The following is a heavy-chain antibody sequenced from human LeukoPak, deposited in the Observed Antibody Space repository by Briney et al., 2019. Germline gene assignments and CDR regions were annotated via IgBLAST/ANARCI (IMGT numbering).Heavy chain of an antibody. J-gene: IGHJ5*02. D-gene: IGHD3-22*01. CDR3: ARDYYDSSGYSADWFDP. CDR2: INPNSGGT. V-gene: IGHV1-2*02. CDR1: GYTFTGYY. Sequence: ASVKVSCKASGYTFTGYYMHWVRRAPGQGLEWMGWINPNSGGTNYAQKFQGRVTMTRDTSISTAYMELSRLRSDDTAVYYCARDYYDSSGYSADWFDPWGQGTLVTVSS.